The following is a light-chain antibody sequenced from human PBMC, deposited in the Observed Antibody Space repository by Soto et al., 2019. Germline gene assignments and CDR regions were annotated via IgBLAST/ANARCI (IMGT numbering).Light chain of an antibody. CDR3: NSYRGNNTVV. Sequence: QSALTQPASVSGSPGQSITISCTGTSSDVGGYNYVSWFQHHPGKAPKLMIYEVTNRPSGVSNRFSGSKSGNTASLTISGLQAEDEADYYCNSYRGNNTVVFGGGTQLTVL. CDR2: EVT. CDR1: SSDVGGYNY. V-gene: IGLV2-14*01. J-gene: IGLJ3*02.